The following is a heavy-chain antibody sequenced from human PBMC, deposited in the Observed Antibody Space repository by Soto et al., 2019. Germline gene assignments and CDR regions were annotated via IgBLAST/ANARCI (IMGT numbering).Heavy chain of an antibody. V-gene: IGHV4-30-4*01. CDR2: IYYSGST. J-gene: IGHJ6*02. D-gene: IGHD2-21*02. CDR1: GGSIRTGDYY. Sequence: SETLSLTCTVSGGSIRTGDYYWSWIRQPPGKGLEWIGHIYYSGSTHYNPSLKSRVTISVDTSKNQFSVKLSSVTAADTAVYYCARDLWGYCGTDCYPLDVWGQGTTVT. CDR3: ARDLWGYCGTDCYPLDV.